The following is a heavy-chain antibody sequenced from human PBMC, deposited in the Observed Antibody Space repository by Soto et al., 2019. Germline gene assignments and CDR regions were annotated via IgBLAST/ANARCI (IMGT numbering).Heavy chain of an antibody. D-gene: IGHD3-22*01. J-gene: IGHJ6*02. CDR1: GFTFSSYW. V-gene: IGHV3-7*01. CDR2: IKQDGSEK. Sequence: GGSLRLSCAASGFTFSSYWMSWVRQAPGKGLEWVANIKQDGSEKYYVDSVKGRFTISRDNAKNSLYLQMNSLRAEDTAVYYCAREGYYDSSGYYGDGYYYYGMDVWGQGTTVTVSS. CDR3: AREGYYDSSGYYGDGYYYYGMDV.